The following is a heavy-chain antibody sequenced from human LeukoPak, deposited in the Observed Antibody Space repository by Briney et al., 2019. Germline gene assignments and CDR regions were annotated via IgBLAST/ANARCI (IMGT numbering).Heavy chain of an antibody. D-gene: IGHD6-19*01. V-gene: IGHV6-1*01. CDR2: TYYRSKWYN. CDR3: ARAPGSGWYVRQYYFDY. CDR1: GDSVPSNSAA. Sequence: SQTLSLTCAISGDSVPSNSAAWNWIRQSPSRGLEWLGRTYYRSKWYNDYAVSVKSRITINPDTSKNQFSLQLNSVTPEDTAVYYCARAPGSGWYVRQYYFDYWGQGTLVTVSS. J-gene: IGHJ4*02.